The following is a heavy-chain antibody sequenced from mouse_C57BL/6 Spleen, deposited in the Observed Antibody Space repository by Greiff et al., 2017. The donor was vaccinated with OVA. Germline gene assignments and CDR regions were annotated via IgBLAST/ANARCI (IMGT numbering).Heavy chain of an antibody. Sequence: EVQLVESGAGLVKPGGSLKLSCAASGFTFSDYGMHWVRQAPEKGLEWVAYISSGSGSIYYTDTVKGRFTISRDNTKNTLFLQMTSPRSEDTAKYYCGRRRVDYALDYWGKGTTVTVSS. CDR1: GFTFSDYG. CDR3: GRRRVDYALDY. J-gene: IGHJ4*01. D-gene: IGHD1-1*01. V-gene: IGHV5-17*01. CDR2: ISSGSGSI.